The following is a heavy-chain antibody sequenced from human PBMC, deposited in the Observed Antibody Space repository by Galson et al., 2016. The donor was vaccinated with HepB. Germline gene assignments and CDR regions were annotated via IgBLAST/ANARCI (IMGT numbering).Heavy chain of an antibody. CDR3: AKRNCSTTSCYRKGYDYYGMDV. Sequence: LRLSCAASGFTFNSFAMSWVRQAPGKGLEWVSIISGSGDSTYYADSVKGRFTISRDNSKNTLFLQLNSLRAEDTAVYYCAKRNCSTTSCYRKGYDYYGMDVWGKGTTVTVSS. CDR1: GFTFNSFA. CDR2: ISGSGDST. J-gene: IGHJ6*04. V-gene: IGHV3-23*01. D-gene: IGHD2-2*01.